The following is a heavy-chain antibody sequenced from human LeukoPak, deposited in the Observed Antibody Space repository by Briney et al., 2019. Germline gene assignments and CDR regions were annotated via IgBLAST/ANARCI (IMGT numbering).Heavy chain of an antibody. D-gene: IGHD1-14*01. CDR2: IYYSGST. CDR1: GGSISSYY. J-gene: IGHJ3*02. V-gene: IGHV4-59*08. Sequence: SETLSLTCTVSGGSISSYYWSWIRQPPGKGLEWIGYIYYSGSTNYRPSLKSRVTISVDTSKNQFSLKLRSVTAADTAVYYCARHEWGITNAFDIWGQGTMVTVSS. CDR3: ARHEWGITNAFDI.